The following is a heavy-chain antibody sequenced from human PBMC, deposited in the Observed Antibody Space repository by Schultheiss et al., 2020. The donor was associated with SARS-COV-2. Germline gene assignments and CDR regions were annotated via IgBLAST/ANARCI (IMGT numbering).Heavy chain of an antibody. V-gene: IGHV3-30-3*01. D-gene: IGHD5-24*01. Sequence: GGSLRLSCAVCGFTFGTYWITWVRQAPGKGLEWVAVISYDGSNKYYADSVKGRFTISRDNAKNSLYLQMNSLRAEDTAVYYCARGGEIDAFDIWGQGTMVTVSS. CDR3: ARGGEIDAFDI. CDR1: GFTFGTYW. J-gene: IGHJ3*02. CDR2: ISYDGSNK.